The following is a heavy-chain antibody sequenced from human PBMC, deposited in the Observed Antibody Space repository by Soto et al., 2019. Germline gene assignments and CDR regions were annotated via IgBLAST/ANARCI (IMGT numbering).Heavy chain of an antibody. CDR3: ARAPHFWSGYSGGYGMDV. J-gene: IGHJ6*02. D-gene: IGHD3-3*01. Sequence: QVQLVQSGAEVKKPGASVKVSCKASGYTFTGYYMHWVRQAPGQGLEWMGWSNGNSGGTNYEQKFQGWVTMTRDTSISTSYMELSRLRSDDTAVYYCARAPHFWSGYSGGYGMDVWGQGTTVTVSS. CDR1: GYTFTGYY. CDR2: SNGNSGGT. V-gene: IGHV1-2*04.